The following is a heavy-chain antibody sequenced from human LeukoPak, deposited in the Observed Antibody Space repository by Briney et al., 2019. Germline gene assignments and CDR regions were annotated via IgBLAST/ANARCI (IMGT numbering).Heavy chain of an antibody. CDR2: IKSDGTDT. D-gene: IGHD4-11*01. CDR3: ANRGRTPVGSYYFEA. Sequence: GGSLRLSCAASGFTFGTYAMSWVRQDPGRGLECVSLIKSDGTDTHYADSVRGRFIISRDNSRNTLYLQMHSLRAEDTAVYYCANRGRTPVGSYYFEAWGQGTLVTVSS. V-gene: IGHV3-23*03. J-gene: IGHJ4*02. CDR1: GFTFGTYA.